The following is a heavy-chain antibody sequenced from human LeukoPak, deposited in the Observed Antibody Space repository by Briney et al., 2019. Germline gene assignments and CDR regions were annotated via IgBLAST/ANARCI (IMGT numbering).Heavy chain of an antibody. CDR2: ISYNGRSI. V-gene: IGHV3-48*03. CDR3: AKSPLAVATLSFDY. Sequence: PGGSLRLSCAASGFIFSTYEMNWVRQAPGKGLEWLSYISYNGRSIYYADSVKGRFTISRDNSKNTLYLQMNSLRAEDTAVYYCAKSPLAVATLSFDYWGQGTLVTVSS. J-gene: IGHJ4*02. CDR1: GFIFSTYE. D-gene: IGHD6-19*01.